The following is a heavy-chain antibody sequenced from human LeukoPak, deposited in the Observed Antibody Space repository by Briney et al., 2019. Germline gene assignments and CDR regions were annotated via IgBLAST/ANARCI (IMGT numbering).Heavy chain of an antibody. J-gene: IGHJ4*02. D-gene: IGHD5-24*01. CDR1: GGSISSSSYY. Sequence: PSETLSLTCTVSGGSISSSSYYWGWIRQPPGKGLEWIGSIYYSGSTYYNPSLKSRVTISVDTSKNQFSLKLSSVTAADTAVYYCARGREMATISDYWGQGTLDTVSS. V-gene: IGHV4-39*07. CDR3: ARGREMATISDY. CDR2: IYYSGST.